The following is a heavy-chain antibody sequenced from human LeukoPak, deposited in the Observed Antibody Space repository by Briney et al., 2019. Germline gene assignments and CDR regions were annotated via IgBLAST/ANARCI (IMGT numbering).Heavy chain of an antibody. Sequence: GESLKISCKGSGYSFTSYWIGWVRQMPGKGLEWMGIIYPGDSDTRYSPSFQGQVTISADKSISTAYLQWSSLKASDTATYYCARPGIPEWDVVVPAAKDYYYYYGMDVWGQGTTVTVSS. D-gene: IGHD2-2*01. V-gene: IGHV5-51*01. J-gene: IGHJ6*02. CDR3: ARPGIPEWDVVVPAAKDYYYYYGMDV. CDR1: GYSFTSYW. CDR2: IYPGDSDT.